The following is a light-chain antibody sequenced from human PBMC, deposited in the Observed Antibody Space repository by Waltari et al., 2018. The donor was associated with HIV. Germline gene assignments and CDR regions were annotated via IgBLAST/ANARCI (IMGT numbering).Light chain of an antibody. V-gene: IGKV1-5*03. J-gene: IGKJ5*01. CDR2: KSS. CDR1: PSVNTW. Sequence: ILMTQSPSTLSAFVGDRVSITCRASPSVNTWLAWYQQKPGRPPKLLIYKSSILQVGVPTRFSGSGSGTKFTLTITSLQPDDFATYYCQQYDSDPSFGQGTRL. CDR3: QQYDSDPS.